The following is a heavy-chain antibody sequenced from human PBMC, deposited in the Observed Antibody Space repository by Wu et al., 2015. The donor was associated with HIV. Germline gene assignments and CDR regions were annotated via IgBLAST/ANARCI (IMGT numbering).Heavy chain of an antibody. CDR1: EDTFNKYE. D-gene: IGHD2-15*01. CDR3: ARAYCSGGGCYSDAFDL. V-gene: IGHV1-69*13. J-gene: IGHJ3*01. CDR2: IIPAFGTT. Sequence: QVQLVQSGAEVRKPGSSLSVSCKTSEDTFNKYEITWLRQAPGQGLEWMGRIIPAFGTTTYAQKFQDRVRITADASTTTAYMELSSLRSDDTVMYYCARAYCSGGGCYSDAFDLWGQGTMVTVSS.